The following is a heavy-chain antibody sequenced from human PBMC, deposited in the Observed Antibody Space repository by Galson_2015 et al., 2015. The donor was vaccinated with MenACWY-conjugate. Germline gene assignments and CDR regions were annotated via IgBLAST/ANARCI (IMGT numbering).Heavy chain of an antibody. D-gene: IGHD5-24*01. CDR2: IYPGDSDT. CDR3: ATKVEMATIFPYYFDD. V-gene: IGHV5-51*01. Sequence: SGAEVKKPGESLKISCKGSGYSFTSYWIGWVRQMPGKGLEWMGIIYPGDSDTRYSPSFQGQVTISADKSISTAYLQWSSLKASDTAMYYCATKVEMATIFPYYFDDWGQGTLVTVSS. CDR1: GYSFTSYW. J-gene: IGHJ4*02.